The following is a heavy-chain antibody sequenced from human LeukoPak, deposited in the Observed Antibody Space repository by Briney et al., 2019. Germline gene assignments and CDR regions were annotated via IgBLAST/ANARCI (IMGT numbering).Heavy chain of an antibody. Sequence: ASVKVSCKASGYTFTSYGISWVRQAPGQGLEWMRWISAYNGNTNYAQKLQGRVTMTTDTSTSTAYMELRSLRSDDTAVYYCARGLSSITIFGVVTIGIDYWGQGTLVTVSS. J-gene: IGHJ4*02. D-gene: IGHD3-3*01. CDR3: ARGLSSITIFGVVTIGIDY. CDR1: GYTFTSYG. V-gene: IGHV1-18*01. CDR2: ISAYNGNT.